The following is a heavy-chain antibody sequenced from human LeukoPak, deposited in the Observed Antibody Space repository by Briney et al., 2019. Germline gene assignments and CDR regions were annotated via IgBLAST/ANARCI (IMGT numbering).Heavy chain of an antibody. CDR3: ARHGGYCSGGSCYSGSFDY. CDR1: GFTFSGYS. CDR2: IYYSGST. J-gene: IGHJ4*02. Sequence: GSLRLSCAASGFTFSGYSMNWIRQPPGKGLEWIGSIYYSGSTYYNPSLKSRVTISVDTSKNQFSLKLSSVTAADTAVYYCARHGGYCSGGSCYSGSFDYWGQGTLVTVSS. V-gene: IGHV4-39*01. D-gene: IGHD2-15*01.